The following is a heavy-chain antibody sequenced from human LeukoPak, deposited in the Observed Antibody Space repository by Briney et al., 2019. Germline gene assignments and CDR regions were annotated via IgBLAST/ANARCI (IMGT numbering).Heavy chain of an antibody. J-gene: IGHJ4*02. Sequence: SETLSVTCIVSRGSISSGSYFGSWIRQPAGKGLEWIGRIYTSGSTNYNPSLKSRVTISPDTSKNQFSLKLSSVAAADTAVYYCARELAGYGKLDYWGQGILVTVSS. V-gene: IGHV4-61*02. CDR2: IYTSGST. CDR3: ARELAGYGKLDY. CDR1: RGSISSGSYF. D-gene: IGHD5-12*01.